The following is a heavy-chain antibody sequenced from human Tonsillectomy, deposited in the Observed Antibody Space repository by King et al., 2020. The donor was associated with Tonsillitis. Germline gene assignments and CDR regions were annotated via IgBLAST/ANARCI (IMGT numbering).Heavy chain of an antibody. CDR1: GYTLTGYY. D-gene: IGHD4-23*01. J-gene: IGHJ4*02. CDR2: INFNNGAP. CDR3: ARGRHDSGGNYIYY. Sequence: VQLVESGAEVKKPGASVKVSCKASGYTLTGYYTHWVRQAPGQGLEWMGWINFNNGAPNYAEKFRGRVTMTRDTSITTDYMELRRLRSDDTAVYYCARGRHDSGGNYIYYWGQGTLVTVSS. V-gene: IGHV1-2*02.